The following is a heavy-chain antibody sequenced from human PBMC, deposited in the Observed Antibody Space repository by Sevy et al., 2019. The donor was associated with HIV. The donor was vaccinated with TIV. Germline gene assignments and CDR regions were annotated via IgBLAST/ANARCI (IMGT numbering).Heavy chain of an antibody. CDR2: ISYDGSNK. CDR3: ARGNGGCSSTSCFAGGGVTNAFDI. V-gene: IGHV3-30-3*01. Sequence: GGSLRLSCAASGFTFSSYAMHWVRQAPGKGLEWVAVISYDGSNKYYADSVKGRFTISRDNSKNTLYLQMNSLRAEDTAVYYCARGNGGCSSTSCFAGGGVTNAFDIWGQGTMVTVSS. D-gene: IGHD2-2*01. J-gene: IGHJ3*02. CDR1: GFTFSSYA.